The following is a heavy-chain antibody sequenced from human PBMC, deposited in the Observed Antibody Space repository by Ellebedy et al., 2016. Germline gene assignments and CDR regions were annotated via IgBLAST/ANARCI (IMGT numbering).Heavy chain of an antibody. V-gene: IGHV1-2*02. J-gene: IGHJ4*02. Sequence: ASVKVSXXASGYTFTGYYMHWVRQAPGQGLEWMGWMNPNSGDTNYAQKFQGRVTMTRDTSISTAYMELSSLRFDDTAVYYCAGVTYSAYDNFDYWGQGTLVTVSS. CDR3: AGVTYSAYDNFDY. CDR2: MNPNSGDT. CDR1: GYTFTGYY. D-gene: IGHD5-12*01.